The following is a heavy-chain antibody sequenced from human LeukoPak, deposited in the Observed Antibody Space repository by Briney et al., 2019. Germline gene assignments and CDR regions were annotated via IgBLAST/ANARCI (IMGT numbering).Heavy chain of an antibody. CDR1: GGTFSSYA. Sequence: SVKVSCKASGGTFSSYAISWVRQAPGQGLEWMGGIIPIFGTANYAQKFQGRVTITADESTSTAYMELSSLRSEDTAVYYCASLTSGYLLEYFQHWGQGTLVTVSS. CDR2: IIPIFGTA. J-gene: IGHJ1*01. V-gene: IGHV1-69*13. CDR3: ASLTSGYLLEYFQH. D-gene: IGHD3-22*01.